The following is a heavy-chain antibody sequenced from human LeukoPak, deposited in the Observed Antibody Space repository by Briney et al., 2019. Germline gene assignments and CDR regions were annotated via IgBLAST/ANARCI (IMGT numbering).Heavy chain of an antibody. J-gene: IGHJ4*02. Sequence: GGSLRLSCAASGFTFSSYGMHWVRQAPGKGLEWVAVIWYDGSNKYYADSVKGRFTISRDNSKNTQYLQMNSLRAGDTAVYCCARAAAGPLDYWGQGTLVTVSS. CDR1: GFTFSSYG. CDR3: ARAAAGPLDY. V-gene: IGHV3-33*01. D-gene: IGHD6-13*01. CDR2: IWYDGSNK.